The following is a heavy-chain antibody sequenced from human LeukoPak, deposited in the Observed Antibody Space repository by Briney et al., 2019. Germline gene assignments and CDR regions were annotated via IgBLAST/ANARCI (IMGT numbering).Heavy chain of an antibody. Sequence: GGSLRLSCAASGFTFSSYAMSWVRQAPGKGLEWVSSISDNGGSTYSADSVKGRFTISRDNSKNTLYLQMNSLRAEDTAVYYCAKVGYSGHDSYFDYWGQGTLVTVSS. CDR1: GFTFSSYA. CDR3: AKVGYSGHDSYFDY. J-gene: IGHJ4*02. D-gene: IGHD5-12*01. CDR2: ISDNGGST. V-gene: IGHV3-23*01.